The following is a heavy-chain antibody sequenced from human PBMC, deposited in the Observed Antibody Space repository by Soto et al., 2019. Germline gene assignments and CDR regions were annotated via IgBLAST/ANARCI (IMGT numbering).Heavy chain of an antibody. CDR3: ARVKRYYDSSGYRLPDL. V-gene: IGHV1-69*13. CDR2: VIPFFGPA. Sequence: PVKGSWKASGGTLSSYAISWGRQAPGKGLEWRGGVIPFFGPANSAQKFQGRVTITADESTSTAYMELSSLRSEDTAVYYCARVKRYYDSSGYRLPDLWGQGTLVTVSS. J-gene: IGHJ5*02. CDR1: GGTLSSYA. D-gene: IGHD3-22*01.